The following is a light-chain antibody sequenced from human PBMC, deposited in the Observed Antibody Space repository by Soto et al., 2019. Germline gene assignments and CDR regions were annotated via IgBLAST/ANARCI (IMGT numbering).Light chain of an antibody. CDR3: QAYDYRLTASV. CDR2: GKR. V-gene: IGLV1-40*01. CDR1: SSNLGAGDD. J-gene: IGLJ3*02. Sequence: QSVLTQPPSVSGAPGQRVTISGTGNSSNLGAGDDVHWYQQLPGAAPKLVIFGKRNRPSGVPERFSGSKSGTSASLAITGLQAEDEADYYCQAYDYRLTASVFGGGTKLTVL.